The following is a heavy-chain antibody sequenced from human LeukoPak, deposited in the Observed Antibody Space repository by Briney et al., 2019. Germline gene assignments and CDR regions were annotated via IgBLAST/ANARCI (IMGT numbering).Heavy chain of an antibody. CDR2: IHYSGST. J-gene: IGHJ5*02. D-gene: IGHD3-10*01. CDR1: GASISNFY. V-gene: IGHV4-59*01. Sequence: PSETLSLTCTVSGASISNFYWTWIRQPPGKGLEWIGYIHYSGSTNYNPSLRSRVTMSVDTSKNQFSLKLTSVTAADTAVYYCARGPPGGRFDPWGQGTLVTVSS. CDR3: ARGPPGGRFDP.